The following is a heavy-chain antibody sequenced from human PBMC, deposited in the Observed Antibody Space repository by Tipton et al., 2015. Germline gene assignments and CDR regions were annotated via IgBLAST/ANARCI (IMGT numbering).Heavy chain of an antibody. Sequence: SGFIFSSYAMSWVRQAPGKGLEWVANIKEDGSERYYVDSVKGRFTISRDNAKNSLYLQMNSLRAEDTAVYYCARDQGLLGTKDFDYWGQGARVTVSS. CDR3: ARDQGLLGTKDFDY. D-gene: IGHD1-1*01. J-gene: IGHJ4*02. CDR1: GFIFSSYA. CDR2: IKEDGSER. V-gene: IGHV3-7*01.